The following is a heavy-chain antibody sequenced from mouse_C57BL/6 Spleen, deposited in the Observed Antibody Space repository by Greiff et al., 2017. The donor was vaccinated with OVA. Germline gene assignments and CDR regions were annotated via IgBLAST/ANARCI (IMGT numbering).Heavy chain of an antibody. CDR3: ARRGYGGYYAMDY. Sequence: QVQLQQPGAELVKPGASVKMSCKASGYTFTSYWITWVKQRPGQGLEWIGDIYPGSGSTNYNEKFKSKATLTVDTSSRTAYMQLSSLTSEDSAVYYCARRGYGGYYAMDYWGQGTSVTVSS. J-gene: IGHJ4*01. V-gene: IGHV1-55*01. D-gene: IGHD2-10*02. CDR1: GYTFTSYW. CDR2: IYPGSGST.